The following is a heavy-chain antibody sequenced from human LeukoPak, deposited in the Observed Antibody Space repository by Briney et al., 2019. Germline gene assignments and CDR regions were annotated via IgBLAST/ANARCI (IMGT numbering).Heavy chain of an antibody. CDR3: AMLPYYYDSSGRPNIDY. V-gene: IGHV3-23*01. J-gene: IGHJ4*02. D-gene: IGHD3-22*01. Sequence: GGSLRLSCAASGFTFSSYAMSWVRQAPGKGLEWVSAISGSGGSTYYADSVKGRFTISRDNSKNTLYLQMNSLRAEDTAVYYCAMLPYYYDSSGRPNIDYWGQGTLVTVSS. CDR1: GFTFSSYA. CDR2: ISGSGGST.